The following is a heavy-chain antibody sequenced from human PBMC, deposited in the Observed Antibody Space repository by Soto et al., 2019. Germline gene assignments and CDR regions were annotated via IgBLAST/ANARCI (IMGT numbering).Heavy chain of an antibody. J-gene: IGHJ4*02. CDR2: IIPILDIA. CDR3: ARGQRGVVVAPAALPSPVDY. D-gene: IGHD2-2*01. CDR1: GGTFNTYP. V-gene: IGHV1-69*02. Sequence: QVQLVQSGAEVKKPGSSVKVSCKTSGGTFNTYPISWVRQAPGQGLEWMGTIIPILDIANYAQKFQGRVTITADKSTSTADMELSSLESEDTAVYYCARGQRGVVVAPAALPSPVDYWGQGTLVTVSS.